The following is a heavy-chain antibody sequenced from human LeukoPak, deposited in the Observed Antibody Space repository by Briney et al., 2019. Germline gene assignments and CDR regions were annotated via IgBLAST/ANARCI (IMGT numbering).Heavy chain of an antibody. CDR1: GFTFSSYS. CDR2: ISSSSSTI. CDR3: AKRRLEDSGTYGGGFDF. Sequence: PGGSLRLSCAASGFTFSSYSMNWVRQAPGKGLEWVSYISSSSSTIYYADFVKGRFTISRDNSKNTLHLQMNTLTTEDTAVYYCAKRRLEDSGTYGGGFDFWGQGTMVTVSS. D-gene: IGHD4-23*01. J-gene: IGHJ3*01. V-gene: IGHV3-48*04.